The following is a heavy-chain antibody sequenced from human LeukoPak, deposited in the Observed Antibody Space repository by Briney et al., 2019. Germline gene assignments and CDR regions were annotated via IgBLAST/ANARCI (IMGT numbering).Heavy chain of an antibody. D-gene: IGHD1-14*01. J-gene: IGHJ4*02. CDR1: GYTFSAFY. CDR2: INPDSGGS. V-gene: IGHV1-2*02. CDR3: ARDMTGGIWARATSFDH. Sequence: ASVKVSCKSTGYTFSAFYIHWVRKAPGQEPEWIGWINPDSGGSEYGQKFQGRVTFTSDTSSTTVYMEVRSLKSDDTAVYYCARDMTGGIWARATSFDHWGQGTLVTVSS.